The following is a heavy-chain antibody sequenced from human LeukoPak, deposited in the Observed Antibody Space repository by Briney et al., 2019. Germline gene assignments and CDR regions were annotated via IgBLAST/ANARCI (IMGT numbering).Heavy chain of an antibody. CDR2: IYHSGST. D-gene: IGHD2-2*02. Sequence: SETLSLTCTVSGGSISSGGYYWSWIRQPPGKGLEWIGYIYHSGSTYYNPSLKSRVTISVDRSKNQFSLKLSSVTAADTAVYYCASRAPGYCSSTSCYTPFDYWGQGTLVTVSS. V-gene: IGHV4-30-2*01. J-gene: IGHJ4*02. CDR1: GGSISSGGYY. CDR3: ASRAPGYCSSTSCYTPFDY.